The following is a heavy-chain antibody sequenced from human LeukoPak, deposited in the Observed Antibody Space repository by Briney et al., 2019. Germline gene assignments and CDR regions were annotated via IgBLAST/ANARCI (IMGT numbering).Heavy chain of an antibody. CDR3: ATDNRVRQLVSQAFDY. CDR2: FDPEDGET. J-gene: IGHJ4*02. Sequence: ASVKVSCKVSGYTLTALSMHWVRQAPGKGLEWMGGFDPEDGETIYAQKFQCRVTMTDDTSPDTAYMQLSSLRSEATAVYYCATDNRVRQLVSQAFDYWGQGTLVTVSS. V-gene: IGHV1-24*01. D-gene: IGHD6-13*01. CDR1: GYTLTALS.